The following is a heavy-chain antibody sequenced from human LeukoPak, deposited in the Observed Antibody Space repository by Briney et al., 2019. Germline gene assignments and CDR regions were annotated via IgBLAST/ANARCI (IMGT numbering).Heavy chain of an antibody. CDR1: GGCISTYY. Sequence: SETLSLTCTVSGGCISTYYWSWIRQPAGKGLEWIGRIYTSGSTNYNPSLKSRVTMSVDTSKSQFSLKLSSVTAADTAVYYCASLNRYYYYMDVWGKGTTVTVSS. D-gene: IGHD1-14*01. J-gene: IGHJ6*03. CDR2: IYTSGST. CDR3: ASLNRYYYYMDV. V-gene: IGHV4-4*07.